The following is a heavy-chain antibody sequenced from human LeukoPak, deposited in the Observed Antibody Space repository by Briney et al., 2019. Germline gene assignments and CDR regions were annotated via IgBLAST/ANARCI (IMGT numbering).Heavy chain of an antibody. CDR3: TRTPVVRSSGYSDY. J-gene: IGHJ4*02. D-gene: IGHD3-22*01. Sequence: PGRSLRLSCAASGFTFSSYSMNWVRQAPGKGLEWVSSISSSSSYIYYADSVKGRFTISRDNAKNSLYLQMNSLRAEDTAVYYCTRTPVVRSSGYSDYWGQGTLVTVSS. CDR2: ISSSSSYI. V-gene: IGHV3-21*01. CDR1: GFTFSSYS.